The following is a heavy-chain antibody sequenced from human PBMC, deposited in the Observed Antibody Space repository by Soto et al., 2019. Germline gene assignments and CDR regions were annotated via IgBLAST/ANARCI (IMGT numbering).Heavy chain of an antibody. CDR1: GGSISSYY. Sequence: SETLSLTCTVSGGSISSYYWSWIRQPPGKGLEWIGYIYYSGSTNYNPSLKSRVTISVDTSKNQFSLKLSSVTAADTAVYYCARYDYGDYAPFDYWGQGTLVTVSS. CDR2: IYYSGST. D-gene: IGHD4-17*01. V-gene: IGHV4-59*01. CDR3: ARYDYGDYAPFDY. J-gene: IGHJ4*02.